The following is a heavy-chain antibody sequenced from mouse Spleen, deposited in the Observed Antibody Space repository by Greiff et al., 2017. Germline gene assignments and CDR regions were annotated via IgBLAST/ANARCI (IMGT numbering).Heavy chain of an antibody. CDR1: GYTFTDYY. CDR2: INPYNGGT. D-gene: IGHD1-2*01. Sequence: VQLQQSGPVLVKPGASVKMSCKASGYTFTDYYMNWVEQSHGKSLEWIGVINPYNGGTSYNQKFKGKATLTVDKSSSTAYMELNSLTSEDSAVYYCARWETASNYFDYWGQGTTLTVSS. J-gene: IGHJ2*01. V-gene: IGHV1-19*01. CDR3: ARWETASNYFDY.